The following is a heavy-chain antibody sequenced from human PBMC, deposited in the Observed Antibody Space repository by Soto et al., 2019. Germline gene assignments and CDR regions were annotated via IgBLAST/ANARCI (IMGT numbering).Heavy chain of an antibody. V-gene: IGHV3-23*01. D-gene: IGHD4-4*01. CDR1: GFTFSSYA. J-gene: IGHJ6*03. CDR2: ISGSGGST. Sequence: GGSLRLSCAASGFTFSSYAMSWVRQAPGKGLEWVSAISGSGGSTYYADSVKGRFTISRDNSKNTLYLQMNSLRAEDTAVYYCAKGTVTTPYYYYYMDVWGKGTTVTVSS. CDR3: AKGTVTTPYYYYYMDV.